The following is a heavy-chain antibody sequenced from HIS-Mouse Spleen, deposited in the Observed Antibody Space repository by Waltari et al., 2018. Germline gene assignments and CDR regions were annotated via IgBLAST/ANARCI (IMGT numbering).Heavy chain of an antibody. CDR2: IYWDDDK. Sequence: QITLKESGPTLVKPTQTLTLTCTFSWFSLRTSGVRVGCIRQPPGKALEWLALIYWDDDKRYSPSLKSRLTITKDTSKNQVVLTMTNMDPVDTATYYCAHSIAARPFFAFDIWGQGTMVTVSS. D-gene: IGHD6-6*01. J-gene: IGHJ3*02. CDR3: AHSIAARPFFAFDI. CDR1: WFSLRTSGVR. V-gene: IGHV2-5*02.